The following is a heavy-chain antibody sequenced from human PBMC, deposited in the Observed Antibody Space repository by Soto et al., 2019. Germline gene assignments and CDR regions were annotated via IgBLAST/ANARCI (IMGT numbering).Heavy chain of an antibody. D-gene: IGHD3-16*01. CDR3: ARDLGVLDYGMDV. CDR2: ISYDGTNK. J-gene: IGHJ6*02. CDR1: GFTFSGHA. V-gene: IGHV3-30-3*01. Sequence: VQLVESGGGVVQPGGSLRLPCVASGFTFSGHAMHWVRQAPGKGLEWVAVISYDGTNKYYADAVKGRFTISRDNSKNTLFLQMSSLRVEDSAVYYCARDLGVLDYGMDVWGQGTTVTVSS.